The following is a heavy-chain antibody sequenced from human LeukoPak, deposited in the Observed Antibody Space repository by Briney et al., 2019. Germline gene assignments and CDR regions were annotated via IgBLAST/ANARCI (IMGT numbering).Heavy chain of an antibody. CDR2: IWYDGSNK. Sequence: PGRSLRLSCAASGFTFSSYGMHWVRQAPGKGLEWVAVIWYDGSNKYYADSVKGRFAISRDNSKNTLYVQMNSLRVEDTAVYYCARGFDSSGYYYNYFEYWAREPWSPSPQ. CDR1: GFTFSSYG. J-gene: IGHJ4*02. D-gene: IGHD3-22*01. V-gene: IGHV3-33*01. CDR3: ARGFDSSGYYYNYFEY.